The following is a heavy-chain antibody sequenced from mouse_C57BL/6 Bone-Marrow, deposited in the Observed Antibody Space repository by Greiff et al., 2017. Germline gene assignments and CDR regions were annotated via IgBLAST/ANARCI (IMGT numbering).Heavy chain of an antibody. CDR1: GFTFSDYY. CDR2: INYDGSST. Sequence: EVKVEESEGGLVQPGSSMKLSCTASGFTFSDYYMAWVRQVPEKGLEWVANINYDGSSTYYLDSLKSRFIISRDNAKNILYLQMSSLKSEDTATYYCARYYYGSSHFDYWGQGTTLTVSS. CDR3: ARYYYGSSHFDY. J-gene: IGHJ2*01. V-gene: IGHV5-16*01. D-gene: IGHD1-1*01.